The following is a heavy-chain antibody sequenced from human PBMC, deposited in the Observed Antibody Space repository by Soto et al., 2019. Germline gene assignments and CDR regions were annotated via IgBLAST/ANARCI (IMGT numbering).Heavy chain of an antibody. CDR1: GFTFSSYA. Sequence: EVQLLESGGGLVQPGGSLRLSCAASGFTFSSYAMSWVRQAPWKGLEWVSAISGSGGSTYYADSVKGRFTISRDNSKNTLYLQMNSLRAEDTAVYYCAKDSTPQPYIIPGIFDYWGQGTLVTVSS. D-gene: IGHD3-10*01. V-gene: IGHV3-23*01. CDR3: AKDSTPQPYIIPGIFDY. CDR2: ISGSGGST. J-gene: IGHJ4*02.